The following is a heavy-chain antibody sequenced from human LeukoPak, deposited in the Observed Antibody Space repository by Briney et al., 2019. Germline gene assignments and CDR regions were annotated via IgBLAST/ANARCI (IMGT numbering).Heavy chain of an antibody. Sequence: ASVKVSCKASGYTFTSYYMHWVRQAPGQGLEWMGIINPSGGSTSYAQKFQGRVTMTRDTSTSTVYMELSSLRSEDTAMYYCATGFWSGYFGPYYYYYGMDVWGQGTTVTVSS. J-gene: IGHJ6*02. V-gene: IGHV1-46*01. D-gene: IGHD3-3*01. CDR2: INPSGGST. CDR1: GYTFTSYY. CDR3: ATGFWSGYFGPYYYYYGMDV.